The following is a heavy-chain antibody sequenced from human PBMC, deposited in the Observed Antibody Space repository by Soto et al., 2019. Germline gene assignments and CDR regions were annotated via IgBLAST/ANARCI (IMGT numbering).Heavy chain of an antibody. J-gene: IGHJ4*02. CDR2: IKSKTDGGTT. CDR1: GFTFSNAW. Sequence: GGSLRLSCAASGFTFSNAWMSWVRQAPGKGLEWVGRIKSKTDGGTTDYAAPVKGRFTISRDDSKNTLYLQMNSLKTEDTAVYYCTTKYYDFWSGYNLDYWGQGTLVTVSS. D-gene: IGHD3-3*01. V-gene: IGHV3-15*01. CDR3: TTKYYDFWSGYNLDY.